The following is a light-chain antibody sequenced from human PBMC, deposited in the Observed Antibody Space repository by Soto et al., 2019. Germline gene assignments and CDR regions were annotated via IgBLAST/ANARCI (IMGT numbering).Light chain of an antibody. CDR2: GAS. J-gene: IGKJ4*01. CDR1: QSVSSN. V-gene: IGKV3-11*01. CDR3: QQRNDWVT. Sequence: IVMTQSPATLSVSPGERATLSCRASQSVSSNLAWYQQKPGQAPRLLIYGASNRATGIPPRFSGSGSGTDFILTISSLEPEDSGVYYCQQRNDWVTFGGGTKVDIK.